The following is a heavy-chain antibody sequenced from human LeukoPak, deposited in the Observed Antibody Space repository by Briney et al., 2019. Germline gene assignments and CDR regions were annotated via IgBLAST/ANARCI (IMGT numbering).Heavy chain of an antibody. D-gene: IGHD2-15*01. CDR1: GFIFSSYA. Sequence: PGGSLRLSCAASGFIFSSYAMGWVRQAPGKGLEWVSAISGSGGSTYYADSVKGRFTISRDNSKNTLYLQMNSLRAEDTAVYYCARVKRDCSGGSCYSYGYWGQGTLVTVSS. CDR3: ARVKRDCSGGSCYSYGY. V-gene: IGHV3-23*01. CDR2: ISGSGGST. J-gene: IGHJ4*02.